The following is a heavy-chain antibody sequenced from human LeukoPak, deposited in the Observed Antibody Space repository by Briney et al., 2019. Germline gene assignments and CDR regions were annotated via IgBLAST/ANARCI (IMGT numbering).Heavy chain of an antibody. V-gene: IGHV4-39*07. CDR1: GGSISSSSYY. Sequence: SETLSLTCTVSGGSISSSSYYWGWIRQPPGKGLEWIGSIYYSGSTNYNPSLKSRVTISVDTSKNQFSLKLSSVTAADTAVYYCARVRNHYSSGYDYWGQGTLVTVSS. CDR3: ARVRNHYSSGYDY. CDR2: IYYSGST. D-gene: IGHD6-19*01. J-gene: IGHJ4*02.